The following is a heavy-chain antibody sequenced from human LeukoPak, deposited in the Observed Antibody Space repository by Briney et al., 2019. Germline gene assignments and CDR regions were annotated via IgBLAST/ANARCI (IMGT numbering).Heavy chain of an antibody. CDR3: ARRRVYSGSGEFDF. Sequence: SETLSLTCSVSGGSISSSTYYWGWIRQPPGKGLEWIGYIHYSGTTNYNPSLKSRVTISLDTSRNQFSLKLRSVTTAGTAVYYCARRRVYSGSGEFDFWGQGTLVTVSS. CDR2: IHYSGTT. D-gene: IGHD5-12*01. V-gene: IGHV4-61*05. CDR1: GGSISSSTYY. J-gene: IGHJ4*02.